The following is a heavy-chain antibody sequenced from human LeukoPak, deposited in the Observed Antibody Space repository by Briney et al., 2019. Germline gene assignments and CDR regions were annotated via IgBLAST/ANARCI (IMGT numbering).Heavy chain of an antibody. V-gene: IGHV3-64*01. Sequence: GGSLRLSCAASGFTFSSYAMHWVRQAPGKGLEYVSAISSNGGSTYYANSVKGRFTISRDSSKNTLYLQLGSLRPEDMAVYYCATLDGYNYLPFDYWGQGTLVTVSP. CDR3: ATLDGYNYLPFDY. J-gene: IGHJ4*02. D-gene: IGHD5-24*01. CDR1: GFTFSSYA. CDR2: ISSNGGST.